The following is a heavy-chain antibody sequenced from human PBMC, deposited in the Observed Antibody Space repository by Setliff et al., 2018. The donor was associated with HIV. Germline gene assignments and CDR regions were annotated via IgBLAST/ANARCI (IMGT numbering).Heavy chain of an antibody. V-gene: IGHV1-46*01. CDR2: INPSGGGT. D-gene: IGHD1-1*01. CDR1: GYTFTSYY. J-gene: IGHJ4*02. CDR3: ARATEAGTIDY. Sequence: ASVKVSCKASGYTFTSYYMHWVRRAPGQGLEWMGIINPSGGGTTYARKFRGRVTVTRDTSTTTVYMELGGLRSEDTAVYYCARATEAGTIDYWGQGTRVTV.